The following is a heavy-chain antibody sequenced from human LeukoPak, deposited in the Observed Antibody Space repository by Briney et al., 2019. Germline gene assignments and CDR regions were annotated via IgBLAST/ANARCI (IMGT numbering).Heavy chain of an antibody. CDR2: ISAYNGNT. CDR3: ARDSRDFWSGYHNDY. J-gene: IGHJ4*02. V-gene: IGHV1-18*01. D-gene: IGHD3-3*01. Sequence: SSVKVSCKASGYTFTSYGISWVRQAPGQGLEWMGWISAYNGNTNYAQKLQGRVTMTTDTSTSTAYMELRSLRSDDTAVYYCARDSRDFWSGYHNDYWGQGPLVTVSS. CDR1: GYTFTSYG.